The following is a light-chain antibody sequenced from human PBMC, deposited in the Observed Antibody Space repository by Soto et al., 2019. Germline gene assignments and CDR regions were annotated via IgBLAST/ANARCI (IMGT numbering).Light chain of an antibody. Sequence: EIVLAQSPATLSLSPGDRATLSCRASQSVSSNLAWYQQKPGQAPRLLIYGASTRATGIPARFSGSGSGTEFTLTISSLQSEDFAVYYCQQYNNWPPHTFGQGTRLEIK. CDR3: QQYNNWPPHT. CDR1: QSVSSN. CDR2: GAS. J-gene: IGKJ5*01. V-gene: IGKV3-15*01.